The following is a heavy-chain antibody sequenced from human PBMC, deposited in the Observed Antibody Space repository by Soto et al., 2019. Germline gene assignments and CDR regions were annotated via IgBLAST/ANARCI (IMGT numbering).Heavy chain of an antibody. D-gene: IGHD6-6*01. CDR3: ASHSSSSPDY. Sequence: PGGSLRLSCAASGFTFSSYAMHWVRQAPGKGLEWVAVIWYDGSNKYYADSVKGRFTISRDNSKNTLYLQMNSLRAEDTAVYYCASHSSSSPDYWGQGTLVTVSS. CDR2: IWYDGSNK. J-gene: IGHJ4*02. V-gene: IGHV3-33*01. CDR1: GFTFSSYA.